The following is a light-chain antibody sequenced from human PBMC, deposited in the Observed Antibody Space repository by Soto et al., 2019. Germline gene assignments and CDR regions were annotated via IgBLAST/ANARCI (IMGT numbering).Light chain of an antibody. CDR2: SAS. V-gene: IGKV3-15*01. Sequence: EIVMTQSPATLSVSPGERATLSCRASQSISTELAWYQQKPGQPPRHLIYSASTRATGVPARFTGSGSGSESTLTISGLQSEDFAVYYCQQGHNWPLTFGQGTRLEI. CDR1: QSISTE. CDR3: QQGHNWPLT. J-gene: IGKJ2*01.